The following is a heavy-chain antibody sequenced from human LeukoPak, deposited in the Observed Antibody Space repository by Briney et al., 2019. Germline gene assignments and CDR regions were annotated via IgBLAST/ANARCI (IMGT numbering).Heavy chain of an antibody. Sequence: GGSLRLSCATSVFNFDRYTIRWVRQVRWKGLVWVSRINPDGSFTNHADSVKGRFTISRDNAENTLYLQMNSLRAEDTAVYYCVRGAQLPGIDYWGQGTLVTVSS. J-gene: IGHJ4*02. CDR2: INPDGSFT. D-gene: IGHD1-1*01. CDR1: VFNFDRYT. V-gene: IGHV3-74*01. CDR3: VRGAQLPGIDY.